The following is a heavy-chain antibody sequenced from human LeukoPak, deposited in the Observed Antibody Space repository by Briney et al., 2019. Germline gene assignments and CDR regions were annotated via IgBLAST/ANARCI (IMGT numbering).Heavy chain of an antibody. J-gene: IGHJ4*02. V-gene: IGHV3-49*04. CDR3: TRGSLHGELADY. CDR1: GFTFGDYD. Sequence: SLRLSCTASGFTFGDYDMSWVRQAPGKGLEWVGFIRSKAYGGTTEYAASVKGRFTISRDDSKSIAYLQMNSLKTEDTAVYYCTRGSLHGELADYWGQGTLVTVSS. D-gene: IGHD3-10*01. CDR2: IRSKAYGGTT.